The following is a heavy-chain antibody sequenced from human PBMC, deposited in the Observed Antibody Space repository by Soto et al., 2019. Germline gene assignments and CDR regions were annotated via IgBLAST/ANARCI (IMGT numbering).Heavy chain of an antibody. D-gene: IGHD3-3*01. V-gene: IGHV3-72*01. CDR2: IKLRSDSYTA. CDR3: VREDFWRFDL. J-gene: IGHJ2*01. Sequence: VQLVESGGGLVQPGGSLRLSCAVSGFSFSAYFMGWVRQAPGKGLEWVGRIKLRSDSYTADYAASVGGRFTISREDSMNSLYLQMSSLRTEDTAVYYCVREDFWRFDLWGRGTLVTVSS. CDR1: GFSFSAYF.